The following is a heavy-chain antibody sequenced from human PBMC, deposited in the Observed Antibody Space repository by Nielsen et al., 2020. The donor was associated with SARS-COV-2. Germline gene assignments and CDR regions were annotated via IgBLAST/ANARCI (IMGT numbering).Heavy chain of an antibody. CDR1: GFTFSSYA. CDR3: ATQTHDYSNYYYYYMDV. J-gene: IGHJ6*03. CDR2: IYSGGST. V-gene: IGHV3-53*01. Sequence: GGSLRLSCAASGFTFSSYAMSWVRQAPGKGLEWVSVIYSGGSTYYADSVKGRFTISRDNSKNTLYLQMNSLRAEDTAVYYCATQTHDYSNYYYYYMDVWGKGTTVTVSS. D-gene: IGHD4-11*01.